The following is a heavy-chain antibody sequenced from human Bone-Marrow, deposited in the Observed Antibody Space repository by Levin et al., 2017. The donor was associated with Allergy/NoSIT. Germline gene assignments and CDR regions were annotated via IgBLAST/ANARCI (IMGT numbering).Heavy chain of an antibody. J-gene: IGHJ4*02. Sequence: SCTASGFTFNIYDMSWVRQAPRRGLEWVSSLSGRSDYTYYADSVKGRFTISRDNSKNSLYLQMSSLRVEDTAVYYCVRGLPDYWGQGTLVTVSS. CDR2: LSGRSDYT. CDR1: GFTFNIYD. V-gene: IGHV3-21*01. CDR3: VRGLPDY.